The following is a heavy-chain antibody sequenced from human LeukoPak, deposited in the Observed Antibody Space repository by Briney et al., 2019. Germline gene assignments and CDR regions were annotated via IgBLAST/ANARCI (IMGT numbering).Heavy chain of an antibody. V-gene: IGHV3-7*01. J-gene: IGHJ3*02. CDR1: GFTFSSYW. Sequence: GGSLRLSCAASGFTFSSYWMSWVRQAPGKGLEWVANIKQDGSEKYYVDSVKVRFTISRDNAKNSLYLQMNSLRAEDTAVYYCARAITARSWYTYQNRWGAFDIWGQGTMVTVSS. D-gene: IGHD6-13*01. CDR3: ARAITARSWYTYQNRWGAFDI. CDR2: IKQDGSEK.